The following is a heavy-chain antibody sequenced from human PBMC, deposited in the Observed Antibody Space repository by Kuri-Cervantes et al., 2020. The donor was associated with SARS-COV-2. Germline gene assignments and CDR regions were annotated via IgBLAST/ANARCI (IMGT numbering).Heavy chain of an antibody. D-gene: IGHD5-24*01. CDR2: INSDGSST. V-gene: IGHV3-74*01. CDR1: GFTFSSYW. J-gene: IGHJ4*02. Sequence: GGSLRLSCAASGFTFSSYWMHWVRQAPGKGLVWVSRINSDGSSTSYADSVKGRFTISRDNSKNTLYLQMNSLRAEDTAVYYCARDARWLQAFDYWGQGTLVTVSS. CDR3: ARDARWLQAFDY.